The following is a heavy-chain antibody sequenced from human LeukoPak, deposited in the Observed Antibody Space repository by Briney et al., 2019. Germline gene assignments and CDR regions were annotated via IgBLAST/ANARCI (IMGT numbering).Heavy chain of an antibody. CDR3: ARASKGVLRYFDWHPADWIDP. J-gene: IGHJ5*02. Sequence: ASVKVSCKASGYTFTSYDINWVRQATGQGLEWMGWMNPNSGNTGYAQKFQGRVTMTRNTSISTAYMELSSLRSEDTAVYYCARASKGVLRYFDWHPADWIDPWGQGTLVTVSS. V-gene: IGHV1-8*01. CDR2: MNPNSGNT. CDR1: GYTFTSYD. D-gene: IGHD3-9*01.